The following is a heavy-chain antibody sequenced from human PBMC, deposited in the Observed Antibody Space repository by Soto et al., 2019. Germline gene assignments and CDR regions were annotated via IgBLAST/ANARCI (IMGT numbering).Heavy chain of an antibody. CDR1: GFTFSTSG. V-gene: IGHV3-30*18. CDR3: VKDFTVVAGSDFDY. Sequence: QVQLVESGGGVVQPGRSLRLSCAASGFTFSTSGMYWVRQAPGKGLECVAVISYDGSNKYYVDSVKGRFTISRDNSKNTLYLQMNSLRPEDTAVYYCVKDFTVVAGSDFDYWGQGTLVAVTS. CDR2: ISYDGSNK. J-gene: IGHJ4*02. D-gene: IGHD6-19*01.